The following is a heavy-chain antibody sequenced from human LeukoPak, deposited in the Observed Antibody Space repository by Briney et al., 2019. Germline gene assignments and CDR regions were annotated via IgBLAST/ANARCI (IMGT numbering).Heavy chain of an antibody. J-gene: IGHJ6*03. Sequence: SETLSLTCAVYGGSFSGYYWSWIRQPPGKGLEWIGEINHSGSTNYNPSLKSRVTISVDTSKNQFSLKLSSVTAADTAVYYCARGRGHYYYYHYMDVWGKGTTVTVSS. CDR2: INHSGST. CDR3: ARGRGHYYYYHYMDV. CDR1: GGSFSGYY. V-gene: IGHV4-34*01.